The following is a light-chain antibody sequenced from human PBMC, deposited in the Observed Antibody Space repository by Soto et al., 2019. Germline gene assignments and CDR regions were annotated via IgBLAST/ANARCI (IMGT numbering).Light chain of an antibody. J-gene: IGLJ2*01. CDR3: QTWGTGIHVV. CDR1: SGHSSYA. Sequence: QSVLTQSPSASASLGASVKLTCTLSSGHSSYAIDWQQQQPEKGPRYLMKLDSDGSHTKGDAFPDRFSGSSAWAARYLTIAGLQSEDEADDYCQTWGTGIHVVFGGGTKLTVL. CDR2: LDSDGSH. V-gene: IGLV4-69*01.